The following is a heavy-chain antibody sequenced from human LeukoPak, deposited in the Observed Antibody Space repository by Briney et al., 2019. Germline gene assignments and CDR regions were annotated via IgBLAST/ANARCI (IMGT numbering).Heavy chain of an antibody. CDR3: TRHFYCTTTSCYDFYYYGMDV. CDR1: GFSFSGSA. J-gene: IGHJ6*02. Sequence: GGSLRLSCAASGFSFSGSAMHWVRQASGKGLEWVGRIRSKANNYATAYAASVKGRFTISRDDSKNTAYLQMNSLNTEDTAVYYCTRHFYCTTTSCYDFYYYGMDVWGQGTTVTVSS. V-gene: IGHV3-73*01. CDR2: IRSKANNYAT. D-gene: IGHD2-2*01.